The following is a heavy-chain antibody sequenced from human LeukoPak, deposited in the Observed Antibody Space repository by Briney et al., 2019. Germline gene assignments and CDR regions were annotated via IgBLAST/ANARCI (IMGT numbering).Heavy chain of an antibody. CDR2: IYTSGST. CDR1: GGSISSYY. Sequence: PSETLSLTCTVSGGSISSYYWSWIRQPAGKGLEWIGRIYTSGSTNYNPSLKSRVTMSVDTSKNQFSLKLSSVTAADTAVYYCAKDSAQILAYSSWYLHYCYYEDVWGKGTTVTISS. J-gene: IGHJ6*03. CDR3: AKDSAQILAYSSWYLHYCYYEDV. D-gene: IGHD6-13*01. V-gene: IGHV4-4*07.